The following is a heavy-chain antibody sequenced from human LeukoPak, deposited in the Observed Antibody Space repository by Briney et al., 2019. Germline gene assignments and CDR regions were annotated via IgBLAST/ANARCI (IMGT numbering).Heavy chain of an antibody. CDR1: GGSFSGYC. J-gene: IGHJ1*01. V-gene: IGHV4-34*01. D-gene: IGHD6-19*01. Sequence: PSETLSLTCAVYGGSFSGYCWSWIRQPPGKGLEWIGEINHSGGTNYNPSLKSRVTISVDTSKNQFSLKLSSVTAADTAVYYCARGQAVAGVQYFQHWGQGTLVTVSS. CDR3: ARGQAVAGVQYFQH. CDR2: INHSGGT.